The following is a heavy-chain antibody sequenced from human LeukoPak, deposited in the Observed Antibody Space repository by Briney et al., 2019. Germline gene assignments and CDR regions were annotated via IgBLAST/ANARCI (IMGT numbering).Heavy chain of an antibody. CDR2: FYQSGT. CDR1: GGSISSYH. D-gene: IGHD4-17*01. J-gene: IGHJ6*03. Sequence: SETLSLTCTVSGGSISSYHWAWIRQSPGEGLEWIGSFYQSGTYYNPSLKSRVTISADTSKNQFSLKLTSVTAADTAVYYCARDPHPGYGDYYYYFYMDVWGTGTTVTVSS. CDR3: ARDPHPGYGDYYYYFYMDV. V-gene: IGHV4-38-2*02.